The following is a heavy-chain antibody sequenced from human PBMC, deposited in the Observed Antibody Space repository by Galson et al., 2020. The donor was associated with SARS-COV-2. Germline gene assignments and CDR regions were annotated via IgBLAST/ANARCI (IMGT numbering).Heavy chain of an antibody. D-gene: IGHD1-26*01. V-gene: IGHV3-15*01. Sequence: GGSLRLSFAASGFSFNNAWMSWVRQAPGKGLEWVGRIKTKTDGGTTDYAAPVKGRFTISRDDSKNTLYLQMNSLKTEDTAVYYCTTFEEWELLYYFDYWGQGTLVTVSS. CDR1: GFSFNNAW. CDR2: IKTKTDGGTT. CDR3: TTFEEWELLYYFDY. J-gene: IGHJ4*02.